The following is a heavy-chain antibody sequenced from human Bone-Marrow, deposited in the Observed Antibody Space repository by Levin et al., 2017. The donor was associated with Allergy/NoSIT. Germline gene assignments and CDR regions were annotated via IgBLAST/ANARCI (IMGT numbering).Heavy chain of an antibody. Sequence: GESLKISCKASGYSFTSYAINWVRQAPGQRLEWMGLTDAGNGNTKYSQTFQGRLTITRDTSASTAYMELSSLRSEDTAVYYCAREGAYDFWGGYFTSGLYGMDFWGQGTTVTVSS. J-gene: IGHJ6*02. D-gene: IGHD3-3*01. CDR3: AREGAYDFWGGYFTSGLYGMDF. CDR2: TDAGNGNT. CDR1: GYSFTSYA. V-gene: IGHV1-3*01.